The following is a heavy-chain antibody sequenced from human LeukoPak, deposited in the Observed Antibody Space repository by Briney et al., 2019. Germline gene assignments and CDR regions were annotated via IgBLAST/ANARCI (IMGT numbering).Heavy chain of an antibody. Sequence: SGTLSLTCAVSGGSSSSSNWWSWVRQPPGKGLEWIGEIYHSGSTNYNPSLKSRVTISVDKSKNQFSLKLSSVTAADTAVYYCARGCSSTSCQGAFDIWGQGTMVTVSS. J-gene: IGHJ3*02. CDR3: ARGCSSTSCQGAFDI. D-gene: IGHD2-2*01. CDR2: IYHSGST. CDR1: GGSSSSSNW. V-gene: IGHV4-4*02.